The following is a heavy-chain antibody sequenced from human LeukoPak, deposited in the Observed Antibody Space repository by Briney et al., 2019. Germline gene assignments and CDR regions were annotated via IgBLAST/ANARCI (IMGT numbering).Heavy chain of an antibody. D-gene: IGHD2-15*01. CDR3: ARGIVGSRSGVSCYYFDY. CDR1: GFSFGDYA. J-gene: IGHJ4*02. V-gene: IGHV3-49*04. CDR2: IKSKAYGGTI. Sequence: GGSLRLSCTGSGFSFGDYAMSWARQAPGKGLEWVGFIKSKAYGGTIEYAASVKDRFTISRDDAKSIAYLQMNGLKIEDTAIYYCARGIVGSRSGVSCYYFDYWGQGTLVTVSS.